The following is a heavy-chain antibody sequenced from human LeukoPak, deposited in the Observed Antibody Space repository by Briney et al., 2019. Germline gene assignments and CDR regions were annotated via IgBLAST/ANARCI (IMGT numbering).Heavy chain of an antibody. CDR3: ASPPRGITIFGVVIPYDAFDI. J-gene: IGHJ3*02. CDR2: IYHSGST. Sequence: PSETLSLTCTVSGYSISSGYYWGWIRQPPGKGLEWIGSIYHSGSTYYNPSLKSRVTISVDTSKNQFSLKLSSVTAADTAVYYCASPPRGITIFGVVIPYDAFDIWGQGTMVTVSS. CDR1: GYSISSGYY. D-gene: IGHD3-3*01. V-gene: IGHV4-38-2*02.